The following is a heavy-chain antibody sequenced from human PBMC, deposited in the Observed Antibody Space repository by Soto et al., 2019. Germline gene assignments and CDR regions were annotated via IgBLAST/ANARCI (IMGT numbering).Heavy chain of an antibody. J-gene: IGHJ4*02. Sequence: GGSLRLSCAASGFTFSSYAMSWVRQAPGKGLEWVSAISGSGGSTYYADSVKGRFTISRDNSKNTLYLQMNSLRAEDTAVYYCAKTYYIWGSYRPTLFDYWGQGTLVTVSS. V-gene: IGHV3-23*01. CDR1: GFTFSSYA. D-gene: IGHD3-16*02. CDR2: ISGSGGST. CDR3: AKTYYIWGSYRPTLFDY.